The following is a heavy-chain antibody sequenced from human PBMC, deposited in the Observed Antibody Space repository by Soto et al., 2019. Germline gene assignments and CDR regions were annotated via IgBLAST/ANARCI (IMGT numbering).Heavy chain of an antibody. J-gene: IGHJ5*02. CDR2: INVDGSTT. CDR3: AHSGRLVITP. D-gene: IGHD3-9*01. Sequence: PGASLSLSCEVSGFTFTTYWMHCVRQVPGKGLVWVSRINVDGSTTSYVDSVKGRFTISRDNAKNTLYLQMNSLRAEDTATYYCAHSGRLVITPWGQGTLVTVSS. V-gene: IGHV3-74*01. CDR1: GFTFTTYW.